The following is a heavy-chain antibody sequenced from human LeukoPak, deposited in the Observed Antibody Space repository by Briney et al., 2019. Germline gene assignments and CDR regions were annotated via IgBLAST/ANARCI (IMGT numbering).Heavy chain of an antibody. CDR3: AGGLGLLKRNYFDY. CDR1: GFTFSSYA. CDR2: ISGSGGST. D-gene: IGHD3/OR15-3a*01. V-gene: IGHV3-23*01. Sequence: GGSLRLSCAASGFTFSSYAMSWVRQAPGKGLEWVSGISGSGGSTYYADSVKGRFTISRDNSKNTLYLQMSSLRAEDTAVYYCAGGLGLLKRNYFDYWGQGSLVIVSS. J-gene: IGHJ4*02.